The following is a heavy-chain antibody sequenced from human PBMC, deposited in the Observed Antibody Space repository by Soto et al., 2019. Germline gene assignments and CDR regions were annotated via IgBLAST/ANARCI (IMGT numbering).Heavy chain of an antibody. Sequence: QVQLVQSGAEVTKPGSSVKVSCKASGGTFSSYAISWVRQAPGQGLEWMGGIIPIFGTANYAQKFQGRVTITADESTSTAYMELSSLRSEDTAVYYCARDLISSSWRYFDYWGQGTLVTVSS. J-gene: IGHJ4*02. D-gene: IGHD6-13*01. V-gene: IGHV1-69*01. CDR2: IIPIFGTA. CDR1: GGTFSSYA. CDR3: ARDLISSSWRYFDY.